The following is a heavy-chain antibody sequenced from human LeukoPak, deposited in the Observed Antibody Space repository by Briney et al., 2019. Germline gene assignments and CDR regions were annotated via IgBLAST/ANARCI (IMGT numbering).Heavy chain of an antibody. V-gene: IGHV3-66*01. CDR2: IYSGGST. D-gene: IGHD4-11*01. Sequence: GGSLRLSCAASGLTVSGNYMSWVRQAPGKGLEWVSVIYSGGSTYYADSVKGRVAISRDNSQNTVFLQMNSVRVEDTAVYYCARSYSNHLFGMDVWGQGTAVTVSS. J-gene: IGHJ6*02. CDR3: ARSYSNHLFGMDV. CDR1: GLTVSGNY.